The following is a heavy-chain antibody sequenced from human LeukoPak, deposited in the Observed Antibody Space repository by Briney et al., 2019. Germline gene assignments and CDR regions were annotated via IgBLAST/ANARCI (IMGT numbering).Heavy chain of an antibody. CDR2: INPNSGGT. CDR1: GYTFTGYY. J-gene: IGHJ6*03. D-gene: IGHD3-3*01. V-gene: IGHV1-2*02. CDR3: ARHYYDFWSGYKSYYMDV. Sequence: GASVKVSCKASGYTFTGYYMHWVRQAPGQGLEWMGWINPNSGGTNYAQKFQGRVTMTRDTSISTAYMELSRLRSDDTAVYYCARHYYDFWSGYKSYYMDVWGKGTTVTVSS.